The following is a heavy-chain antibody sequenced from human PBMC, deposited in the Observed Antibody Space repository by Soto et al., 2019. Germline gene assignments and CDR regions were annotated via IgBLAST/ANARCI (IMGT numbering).Heavy chain of an antibody. V-gene: IGHV3-33*01. CDR2: IWSDGSNK. CDR3: ARGSGTPYTLCDY. Sequence: QVQLVESGGGVVQPGRSLRISCAASGFTFSGYGMQWVRQSPGKGLEWVALIWSDGSNKYYADSVKGRFTISRDKSKNTLYLQMNSLRAEDTAVYYCARGSGTPYTLCDYWGHGTLVTVSS. J-gene: IGHJ4*01. D-gene: IGHD1-26*01. CDR1: GFTFSGYG.